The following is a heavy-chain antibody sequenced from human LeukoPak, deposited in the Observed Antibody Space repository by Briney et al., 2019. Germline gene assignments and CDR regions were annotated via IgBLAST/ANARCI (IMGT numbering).Heavy chain of an antibody. CDR3: ARGPNSNWSGLDF. Sequence: GGSLRLSCTASGFSFSGHWMHWARQLPGKGLVWVSRISPTGSTTSHADSVKGRFTVSRDNAKNTLYPQVNNLRAEDTAVYYCARGPNSNWSGLDFWGQGTLLTVSS. V-gene: IGHV3-74*01. CDR1: GFSFSGHW. J-gene: IGHJ4*02. CDR2: ISPTGSTT. D-gene: IGHD6-6*01.